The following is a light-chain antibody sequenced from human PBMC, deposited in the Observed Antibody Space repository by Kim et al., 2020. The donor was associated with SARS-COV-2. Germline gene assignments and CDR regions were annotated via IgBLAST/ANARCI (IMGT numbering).Light chain of an antibody. CDR2: RGS. J-gene: IGKJ1*01. CDR3: VHGAHWPRWT. CDR1: QSLRKSDEYTY. V-gene: IGKV2-30*01. Sequence: ASRAGRSTQSLRKSDEYTYWSGEHQRPGQPTRRRMDRGSNREAGVPDRVSGSGSGTECTLKISRVEAEDVGFYYCVHGAHWPRWTCGQGTKVDIK.